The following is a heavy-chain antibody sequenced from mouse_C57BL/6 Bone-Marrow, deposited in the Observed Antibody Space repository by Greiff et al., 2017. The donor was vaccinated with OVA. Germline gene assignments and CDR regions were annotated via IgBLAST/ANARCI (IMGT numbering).Heavy chain of an antibody. CDR2: ISDGGSYT. CDR3: ARGRYYYGSRWYFDV. J-gene: IGHJ1*03. D-gene: IGHD1-1*01. Sequence: EVKVEESGGGLVKPGGSLKLSCAASGFTFSSYAMSWVRQTPEKRLEWVATISDGGSYTYYPDNVKGRFTISRDNAKNNLYLQMSHLKSEDTAMYYCARGRYYYGSRWYFDVWGTGTTVTVSS. V-gene: IGHV5-4*03. CDR1: GFTFSSYA.